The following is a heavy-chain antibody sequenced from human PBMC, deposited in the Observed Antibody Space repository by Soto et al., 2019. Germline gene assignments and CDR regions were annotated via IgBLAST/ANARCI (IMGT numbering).Heavy chain of an antibody. J-gene: IGHJ5*02. Sequence: ASVKVSCKVSGYTLTELSMHWVRQAPGKGLEWMGGFDPEDGETIYAQKFQGRVTMTEDTSTDTAYMELSSLRSEDTAVYYCATDSAIYDSSFRWFDPWGQGTLVTVSS. CDR1: GYTLTELS. CDR3: ATDSAIYDSSFRWFDP. D-gene: IGHD3-22*01. V-gene: IGHV1-24*01. CDR2: FDPEDGET.